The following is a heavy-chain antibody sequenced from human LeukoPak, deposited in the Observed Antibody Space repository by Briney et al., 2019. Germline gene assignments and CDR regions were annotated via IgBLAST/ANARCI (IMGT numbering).Heavy chain of an antibody. CDR1: GGSISSYY. CDR2: IYSSGTT. CDR3: ARDLSSIYSSTWYFDY. Sequence: SETLSLTCTVSGGSISSYYWTWIRQPAGKELEWIGRIYSSGTTNYNPSLQSRLTMSVDTSKNHFSLKLSSVTAADTAVYYCARDLSSIYSSTWYFDYWGQGMLVTVSS. J-gene: IGHJ4*02. V-gene: IGHV4-4*07. D-gene: IGHD2/OR15-2a*01.